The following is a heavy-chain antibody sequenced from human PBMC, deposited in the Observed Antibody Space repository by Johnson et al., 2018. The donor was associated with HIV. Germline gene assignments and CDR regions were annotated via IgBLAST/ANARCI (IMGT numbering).Heavy chain of an antibody. CDR3: ARNRPVSYGYRGAFDF. CDR2: ISSNGGST. V-gene: IGHV3-64*01. J-gene: IGHJ3*01. D-gene: IGHD5-18*01. CDR1: GFIFSSYA. Sequence: VQLVESGGGLVQPGGSLRLSCAASGFIFSSYAMHWVRQGPGKRLEFVSAISSNGGSTYYANSVKGIFTISRDNSKNTLYLQMGSLRTEDMAVYYCARNRPVSYGYRGAFDFWGQGTMVTVSS.